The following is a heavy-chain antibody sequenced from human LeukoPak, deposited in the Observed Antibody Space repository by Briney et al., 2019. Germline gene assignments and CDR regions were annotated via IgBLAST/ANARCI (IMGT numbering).Heavy chain of an antibody. CDR1: GYTFATNW. J-gene: IGHJ4*02. V-gene: IGHV5-51*01. Sequence: GESLKISCKGVGYTFATNWIGWVRQMPGKGLEWTGIIYPGDSDTRYSPSFQGQVTISADKSISTAYLQWSSLKASDTAMYYCAIPSGGFDYWGQGTLVTVSS. D-gene: IGHD3-16*01. CDR3: AIPSGGFDY. CDR2: IYPGDSDT.